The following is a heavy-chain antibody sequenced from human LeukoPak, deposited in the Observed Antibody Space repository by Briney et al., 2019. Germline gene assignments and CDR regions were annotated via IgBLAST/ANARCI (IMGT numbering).Heavy chain of an antibody. J-gene: IGHJ6*03. V-gene: IGHV1-2*02. Sequence: ASVKVSCKASGYTFTGYYMHWVRQAPVQGLEWMGWINPNSGGTNYAQKFQGRVTMTRDTSISTAYMELSRLRSDDTAVYYCARDGVTMVRGVIYYYMDVWGKGTTVTVSS. D-gene: IGHD3-10*01. CDR1: GYTFTGYY. CDR2: INPNSGGT. CDR3: ARDGVTMVRGVIYYYMDV.